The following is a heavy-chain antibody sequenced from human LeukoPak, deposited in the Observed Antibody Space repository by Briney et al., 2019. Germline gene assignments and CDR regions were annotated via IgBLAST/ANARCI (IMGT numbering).Heavy chain of an antibody. V-gene: IGHV3-53*01. J-gene: IGHJ4*02. D-gene: IGHD1-1*01. Sequence: PGGSLRLPCAASGVKGSSDYMSLVRQAPGEGLEWVSVIYSGGSTYYADSVKGRFTISRDNSKNTLNLQMNSLRAEDTAVYYCARETTSGPVDSWGQGTLVTVSS. CDR1: GVKGSSDY. CDR2: IYSGGST. CDR3: ARETTSGPVDS.